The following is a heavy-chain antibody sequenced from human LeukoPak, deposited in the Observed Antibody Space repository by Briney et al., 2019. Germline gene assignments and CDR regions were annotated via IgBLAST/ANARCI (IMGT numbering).Heavy chain of an antibody. D-gene: IGHD6-13*01. CDR3: ARGRIAGRSWFDL. J-gene: IGHJ5*02. CDR2: INHSGST. Sequence: PSETLSLTCAVYGGSFSGYYWSWIRQPPGKGLEWIGEINHSGSTNYNPSLKSRVTISVDTSKNQFSLKLSSVTAADTAVYYCARGRIAGRSWFDLWGQGTLVTVSS. CDR1: GGSFSGYY. V-gene: IGHV4-34*01.